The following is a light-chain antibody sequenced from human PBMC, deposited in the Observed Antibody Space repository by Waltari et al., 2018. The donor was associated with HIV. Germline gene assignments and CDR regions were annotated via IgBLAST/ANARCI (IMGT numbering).Light chain of an antibody. CDR1: QSVITNY. CDR3: QYYGGSPLHT. V-gene: IGKV3-20*01. Sequence: EIVLTQSPGTLSLSPGERATLSCRASQSVITNYLAWYQQKFGQAPRLLIYGASSRATGIPDRFSGSGSGTDFTLTISRLESEDFAVYYCQYYGGSPLHTFGQGTNLEIK. J-gene: IGKJ2*01. CDR2: GAS.